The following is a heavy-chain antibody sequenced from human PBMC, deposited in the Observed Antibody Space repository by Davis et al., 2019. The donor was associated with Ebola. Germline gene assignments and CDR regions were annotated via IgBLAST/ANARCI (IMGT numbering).Heavy chain of an antibody. Sequence: GGSLRLSCAASGFTFSSYGMHWVRQAPGKGLEWVAVIWYDGSNKYYADSVKGRFTISRDNSKNTLYLQMNSLRAEDTAVYYCAKGLYGSGSSYWGQGTLVTVSS. D-gene: IGHD3-10*01. CDR2: IWYDGSNK. CDR3: AKGLYGSGSSY. V-gene: IGHV3-30*02. J-gene: IGHJ4*02. CDR1: GFTFSSYG.